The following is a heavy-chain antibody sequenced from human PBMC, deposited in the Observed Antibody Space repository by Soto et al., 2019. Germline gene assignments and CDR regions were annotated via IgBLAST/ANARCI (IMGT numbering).Heavy chain of an antibody. CDR3: ATTHTIVGATFFDY. J-gene: IGHJ4*02. V-gene: IGHV1-69*13. D-gene: IGHD1-26*01. CDR2: IIPIFSTA. CDR1: EGTFSSYA. Sequence: GXSVKGSFKASEGTFSSYAVRCVRQAPGQGLEWMGGIIPIFSTANYAQKFQGRVTITADESTSTAYMELSSLRSEYTAVYYCATTHTIVGATFFDYWGQGTLVTVSS.